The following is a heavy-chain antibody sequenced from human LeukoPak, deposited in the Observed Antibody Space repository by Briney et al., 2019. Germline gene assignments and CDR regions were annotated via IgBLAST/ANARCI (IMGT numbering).Heavy chain of an antibody. J-gene: IGHJ4*02. V-gene: IGHV4-34*01. CDR2: INHSGST. CDR3: ARDLTIYSGYDS. D-gene: IGHD5-12*01. Sequence: PSETLSLTCAVYGGSFSGYYWSWIRQPPGKGLEWIGEINHSGSTNYNPSLRSRVTISVDTSKNQFSLKLSSVTAADTAVYYCARDLTIYSGYDSWGQGTLVTVSS. CDR1: GGSFSGYY.